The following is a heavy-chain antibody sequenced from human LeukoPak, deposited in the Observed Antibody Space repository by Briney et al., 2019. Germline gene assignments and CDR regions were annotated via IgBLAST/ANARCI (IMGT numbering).Heavy chain of an antibody. CDR3: ARDWGLQQQLAFDY. CDR2: INPSGGST. V-gene: IGHV1-46*03. J-gene: IGHJ4*02. Sequence: ASVTLSCNASGYTFTSYYMHWVRQAPGQGLEWMGIINPSGGSTSYAQKFQGRVTMTRDTSTSTVYMELSSLRSEDTAVYYCARDWGLQQQLAFDYWGQGTLVTVSS. CDR1: GYTFTSYY. D-gene: IGHD6-13*01.